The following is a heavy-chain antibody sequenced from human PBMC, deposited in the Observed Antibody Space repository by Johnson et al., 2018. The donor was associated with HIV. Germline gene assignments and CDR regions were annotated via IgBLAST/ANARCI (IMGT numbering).Heavy chain of an antibody. V-gene: IGHV3-23*04. CDR3: ARGGCSSTSCYRGARDAFDI. J-gene: IGHJ3*02. CDR2: LSGSGGST. CDR1: GFTFSSYA. Sequence: VQLVESGGGVVRPGGSLRLSCAASGFTFSSYAMSWVRQAPGKGLEWVSALSGSGGSTYYAASVKGRFTISRDTSKNTRYLQMNSLRAEDTAVYYCARGGCSSTSCYRGARDAFDIWGQGTMVTVSS. D-gene: IGHD2-2*02.